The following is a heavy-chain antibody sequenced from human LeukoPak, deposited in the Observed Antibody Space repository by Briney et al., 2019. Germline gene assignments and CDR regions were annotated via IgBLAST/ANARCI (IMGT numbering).Heavy chain of an antibody. Sequence: SETLSLTCSVSGGSISIYYWSWIRQPPGKGLEWIGYIYHSGTTNYNPSLKSRVTISVDTSKNQFSLQLSSVTAADTAVYSCARGGCSSSSCYNYYHGLDVWGQGTRVTVSS. CDR2: IYHSGTT. CDR1: GGSISIYY. V-gene: IGHV4-59*01. CDR3: ARGGCSSSSCYNYYHGLDV. J-gene: IGHJ6*02. D-gene: IGHD2-2*02.